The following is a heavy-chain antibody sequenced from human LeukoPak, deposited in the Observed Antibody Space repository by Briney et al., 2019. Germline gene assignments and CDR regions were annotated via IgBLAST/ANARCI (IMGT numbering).Heavy chain of an antibody. J-gene: IGHJ4*02. Sequence: SETLSLTCAVYGGSFSGYYWSWIRQPPGKGLEWIGEINHSESTNYNPSLKSRVTISVDTSKNQFSLKLSSVTAADTAVYYCARGRHYYGSGSYYWWGQGTLVTVSS. D-gene: IGHD3-10*01. V-gene: IGHV4-34*01. CDR2: INHSEST. CDR3: ARGRHYYGSGSYYW. CDR1: GGSFSGYY.